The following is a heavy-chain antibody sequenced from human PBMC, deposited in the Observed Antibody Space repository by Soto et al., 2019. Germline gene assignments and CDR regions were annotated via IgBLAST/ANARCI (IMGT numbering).Heavy chain of an antibody. V-gene: IGHV4-34*01. Sequence: KASETLSLTCAVYGGSFSGYYWSWIRQPPGKGLEWIGEINHSGSTNYNPSLKSRVTISVDTSKNQFSLKLSSVTAADTAVYYCGRGPIGYLDYWGQGTLVTVSS. CDR1: GGSFSGYY. CDR3: GRGPIGYLDY. J-gene: IGHJ4*02. D-gene: IGHD3-10*01. CDR2: INHSGST.